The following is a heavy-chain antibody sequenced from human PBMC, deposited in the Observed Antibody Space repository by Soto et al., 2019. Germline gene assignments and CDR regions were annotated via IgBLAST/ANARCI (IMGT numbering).Heavy chain of an antibody. D-gene: IGHD3-3*01. Sequence: SLTCAVSGYSISSGYYWCWIRQPPGKGLEWIGSIYHSGSTYYNPSLKSRVTISVDTSKNQFSLKLSSVTAADTAVYYCARDAGFGLFTFDYWGQGTLVTVSS. J-gene: IGHJ4*02. CDR3: ARDAGFGLFTFDY. CDR2: IYHSGST. V-gene: IGHV4-38-2*02. CDR1: GYSISSGYY.